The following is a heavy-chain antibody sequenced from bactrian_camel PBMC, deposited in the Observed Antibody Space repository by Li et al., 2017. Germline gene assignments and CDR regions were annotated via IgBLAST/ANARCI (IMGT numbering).Heavy chain of an antibody. CDR3: AAKYTGRWPTLASSGYHF. CDR1: GDIAHSNC. Sequence: VQLVESGGGSVQAGGSLRLSCVFSGDIAHSNCMAWFRQAPGKAREAVAAIYTSNGKTDYGASVKGRFTISQDNAENTVTLQMNSLKPEDTAMYYCAAKYTGRWPTLASSGYHFWGQGTQVTVS. D-gene: IGHD7*01. CDR2: IYTSNGKT. J-gene: IGHJ4*01. V-gene: IGHV3S53*01.